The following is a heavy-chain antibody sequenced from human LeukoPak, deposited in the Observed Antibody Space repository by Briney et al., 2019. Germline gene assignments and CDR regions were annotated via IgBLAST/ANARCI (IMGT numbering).Heavy chain of an antibody. CDR3: ARDKALLWFGELFD. V-gene: IGHV3-7*01. CDR1: AFTFSDYW. D-gene: IGHD3-10*01. Sequence: GGSLRLSCATSAFTFSDYWMSWVRQTPGKGLEWVANIKEDGSEKYYVDSVKGRFTISRDNAKNSLYLQMNSLRAEDTAVYYCARDKALLWFGELFDWGQGTLVTVSS. J-gene: IGHJ4*02. CDR2: IKEDGSEK.